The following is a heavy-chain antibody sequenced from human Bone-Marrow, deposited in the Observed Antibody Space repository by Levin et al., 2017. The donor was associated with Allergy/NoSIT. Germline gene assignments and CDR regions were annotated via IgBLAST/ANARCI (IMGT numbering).Heavy chain of an antibody. CDR2: LSYHGRNE. CDR1: GFTFSSYP. J-gene: IGHJ6*02. V-gene: IGHV3-30*04. CDR3: TRETKGDMDV. Sequence: SGGSLRLSCVASGFTFSSYPMHWVRQTPGKGLESVAALSYHGRNEYYADSVKGRFTISRDNSKNTLYLQMNSLRAEDTALYYCTRETKGDMDVWGQGTTVIVSS. D-gene: IGHD1-26*01.